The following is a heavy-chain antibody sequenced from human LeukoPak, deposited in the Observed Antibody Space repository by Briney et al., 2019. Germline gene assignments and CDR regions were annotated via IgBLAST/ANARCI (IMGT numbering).Heavy chain of an antibody. CDR1: GFTFSSHE. V-gene: IGHV3-48*03. D-gene: IGHD6-13*01. J-gene: IGHJ4*02. Sequence: GGSLRLSCAASGFTFSSHEMNWVRQAPGKGLEWVSYISSSGSTIYYADSVKGRFTISRDNANNSLFLQMNSLRAEDTAVYYCARNPTIAAAWGQGTLVTVSS. CDR3: ARNPTIAAA. CDR2: ISSSGSTI.